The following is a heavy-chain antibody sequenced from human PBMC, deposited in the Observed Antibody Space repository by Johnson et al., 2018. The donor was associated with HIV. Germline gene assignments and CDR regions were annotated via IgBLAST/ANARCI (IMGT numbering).Heavy chain of an antibody. Sequence: QVQLVESGGGLVKPGGSLRLSCAAFGFTFFDYYLSWIRQAPGKGLEWVSYISSSGSTLYYDEPVKGRFTVSRDNASQSLDLQMNSLRAKATAVYYCAKAGGTHFNFWSGYNREGDAFDIWGQGTMVTVSS. D-gene: IGHD3-3*01. V-gene: IGHV3-11*04. J-gene: IGHJ3*02. CDR1: GFTFFDYY. CDR2: ISSSGSTL. CDR3: AKAGGTHFNFWSGYNREGDAFDI.